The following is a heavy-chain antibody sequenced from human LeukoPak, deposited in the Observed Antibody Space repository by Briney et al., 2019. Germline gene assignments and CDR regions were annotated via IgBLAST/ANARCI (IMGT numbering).Heavy chain of an antibody. CDR3: ARVAERTWLPYDAAFDI. J-gene: IGHJ3*02. V-gene: IGHV4-38-2*02. D-gene: IGHD3-9*01. CDR1: GYSIGDGYY. Sequence: SETLSLTCTVSGYSIGDGYYWAWIRQPPGAGLEWIATIYHGGSTYYTPSLESRVTISLDTSKNHFPLNLTSVTAADTAMYYCARVAERTWLPYDAAFDIWGLGTKVTVSS. CDR2: IYHGGST.